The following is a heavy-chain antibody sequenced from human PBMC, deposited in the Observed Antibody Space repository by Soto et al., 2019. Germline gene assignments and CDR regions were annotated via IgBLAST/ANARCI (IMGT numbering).Heavy chain of an antibody. CDR3: ARGISIFGVVDLDS. CDR1: GGAITSDGSY. Sequence: PSETLSLTCNVSGGAITSDGSYWNWIRQHPGKGLEWIGYIFHRGNSKYNPSLQSRVTMSVDTSKNQFSLKLSSVTAADAAVYFWARGISIFGVVDLDSWDPGTLVT. D-gene: IGHD3-3*01. J-gene: IGHJ4*02. V-gene: IGHV4-31*03. CDR2: IFHRGNS.